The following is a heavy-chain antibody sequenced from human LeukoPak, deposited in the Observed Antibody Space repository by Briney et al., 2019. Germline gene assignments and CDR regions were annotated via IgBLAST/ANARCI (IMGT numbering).Heavy chain of an antibody. D-gene: IGHD4-17*01. CDR2: INPNSGGT. Sequence: GASVKVSCKASGYTFTGYYMHWVRRAPGQGLEWMGWINPNSGGTNYAQKFQGRVTMTRDTSISTAYMELSRLRSDDTAVYYCARIHGVTTSPFDYWGQGTLVTVSS. J-gene: IGHJ4*02. CDR3: ARIHGVTTSPFDY. V-gene: IGHV1-2*02. CDR1: GYTFTGYY.